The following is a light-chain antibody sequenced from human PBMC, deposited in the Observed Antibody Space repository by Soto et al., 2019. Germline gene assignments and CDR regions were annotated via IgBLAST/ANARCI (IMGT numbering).Light chain of an antibody. CDR3: CAFAYSRVV. Sequence: QSALTQPPSASGSPGQSVTISCTGTSSDVGGYNYVSWHQQHPGKAPKLIIYDVTKRPSGVPDRFSGSKSGYTASLTVSGLQAEDEADYYCCAFAYSRVVFGGGTKLTVL. CDR2: DVT. V-gene: IGLV2-8*01. CDR1: SSDVGGYNY. J-gene: IGLJ3*02.